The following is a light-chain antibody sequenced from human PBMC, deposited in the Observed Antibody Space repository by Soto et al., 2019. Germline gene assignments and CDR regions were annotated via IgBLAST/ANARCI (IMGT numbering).Light chain of an antibody. V-gene: IGKV1-12*01. CDR3: QQANSFPLT. J-gene: IGKJ4*01. Sequence: DIQMTQSPSHVSASVGDRVSITCRASQDIRSWLAWYQQRPGKAPKLLIYAATILQSGVPSGFSGSGSGTAFTLTISNLQPEDFASYFCQQANSFPLTFGGGTKVDIK. CDR2: AAT. CDR1: QDIRSW.